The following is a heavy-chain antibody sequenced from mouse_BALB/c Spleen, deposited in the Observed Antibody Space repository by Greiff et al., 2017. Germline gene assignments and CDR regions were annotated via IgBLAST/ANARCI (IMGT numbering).Heavy chain of an antibody. CDR3: ARGHYYGSSSYAMDD. V-gene: IGHV1-14*01. D-gene: IGHD1-1*01. CDR2: INPYNDGT. Sequence: EVKLQESGPELVKPGASVKMSCKASGYTFTSYVMHWVKQKPGQGLEWIGYINPYNDGTKYNEKFKGKATLPSDKSSSTAYMELSSLTSEDSAVYYDARGHYYGSSSYAMDDWGQGTSVTVSS. CDR1: GYTFTSYV. J-gene: IGHJ4*01.